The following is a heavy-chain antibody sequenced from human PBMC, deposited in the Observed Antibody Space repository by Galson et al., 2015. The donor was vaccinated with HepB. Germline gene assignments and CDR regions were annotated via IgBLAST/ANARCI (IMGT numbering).Heavy chain of an antibody. Sequence: SETLSLTCSVSGASISNSRYYWAWIRQPPGKALEWIGNVYYTGNNYYNPSLKSRVTISVDTSKNQYSLNLTSVTGADTAVYYCTRLIQLGLNWWFDPGAREPWSPSRQ. V-gene: IGHV4-39*01. CDR2: VYYTGNN. D-gene: IGHD5-12*01. CDR3: TRLIQLGLNWWFDP. CDR1: GASISNSRYY. J-gene: IGHJ5*02.